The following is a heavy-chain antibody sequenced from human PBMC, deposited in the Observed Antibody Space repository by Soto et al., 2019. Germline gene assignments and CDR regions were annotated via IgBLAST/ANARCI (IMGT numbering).Heavy chain of an antibody. CDR2: IYPSDSDT. J-gene: IGHJ5*02. Sequence: GDSLKISCKGSGYPFDGYWIALGRQMPGKGLELMGIIYPSDSDTRYRPSFQGQVTISADKSISSAYLQWSSLRASDTAMYYCARMSRGASSSLDHRGQGPWVTVSS. D-gene: IGHD6-13*01. V-gene: IGHV5-51*01. CDR1: GYPFDGYW. CDR3: ARMSRGASSSLDH.